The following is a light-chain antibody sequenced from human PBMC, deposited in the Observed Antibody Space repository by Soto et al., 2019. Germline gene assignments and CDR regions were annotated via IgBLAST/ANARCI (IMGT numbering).Light chain of an antibody. CDR2: GAY. CDR1: ENVNSN. CDR3: QQYNYWPPWT. J-gene: IGKJ1*01. Sequence: EIVMTQSPATLSVSPWERATLSCRASENVNSNVAWWYQHKPGHTPSLLIFGAYTRASGIPGRFSGSGSGTEFTLTISSLQSEDFGVYYCQQYNYWPPWTFGQGTKVDIK. V-gene: IGKV3-15*01.